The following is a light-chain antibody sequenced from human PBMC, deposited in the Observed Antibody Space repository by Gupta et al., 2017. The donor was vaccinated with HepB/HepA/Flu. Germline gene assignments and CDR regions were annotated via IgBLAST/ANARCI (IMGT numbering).Light chain of an antibody. CDR1: QSGLYSSISKKY. Sequence: DSVMTQSQDSLTVSLGERATINCKSSQSGLYSSISKKYLAWYQHKPGQRPRLLIYWASTPEPGVPHPFTGTGSVREFTLTISSPQGQNVAVYYTQREHATAPAFGPGTKMEIK. V-gene: IGKV4-1*01. CDR3: QREHATAPA. CDR2: WAS. J-gene: IGKJ2*01.